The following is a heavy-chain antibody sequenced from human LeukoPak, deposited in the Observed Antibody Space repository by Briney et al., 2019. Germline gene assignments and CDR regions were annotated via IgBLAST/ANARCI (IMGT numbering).Heavy chain of an antibody. Sequence: PSETLSLTCTVSGYSISSGYYWGWIRQPPGKGLEWIGSIYHSGSTYYNPSLKSRVTISVDTSKNQFSLKLSSVTAADTAVYYCARLSYSYYYYGMDVWGQGTTVTVSS. D-gene: IGHD1-26*01. V-gene: IGHV4-38-2*02. CDR2: IYHSGST. CDR3: ARLSYSYYYYGMDV. CDR1: GYSISSGYY. J-gene: IGHJ6*02.